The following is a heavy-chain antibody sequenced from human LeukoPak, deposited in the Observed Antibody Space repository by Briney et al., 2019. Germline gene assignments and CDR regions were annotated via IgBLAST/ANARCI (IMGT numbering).Heavy chain of an antibody. D-gene: IGHD1-1*01. J-gene: IGHJ3*02. V-gene: IGHV3-30*18. CDR3: AKYAYNWNAPDGFDM. Sequence: PGRSLRLSCRASRFSFSDYDMHWVRQAPGKGLEWVAMISYDGSRKYYGDSVKGRFTISRDNSESTLFLQMNSLRTDDTSVYFCAKYAYNWNAPDGFDMWGQGTMVIVSS. CDR2: ISYDGSRK. CDR1: RFSFSDYD.